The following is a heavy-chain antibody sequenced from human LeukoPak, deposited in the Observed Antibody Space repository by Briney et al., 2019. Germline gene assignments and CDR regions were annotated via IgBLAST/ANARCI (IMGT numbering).Heavy chain of an antibody. D-gene: IGHD1/OR15-1a*01. Sequence: SQTLSLTCAISGDSVSSNSAAWNWIRQSPSRGLEWLGRTYYRSKWISDYAVSVKNRITINADTSKNQFSLQVNSVTPEDTAVYYCARKGTVTTPFDYWGQGILVTVSS. J-gene: IGHJ4*02. CDR3: ARKGTVTTPFDY. V-gene: IGHV6-1*01. CDR2: TYYRSKWIS. CDR1: GDSVSSNSAA.